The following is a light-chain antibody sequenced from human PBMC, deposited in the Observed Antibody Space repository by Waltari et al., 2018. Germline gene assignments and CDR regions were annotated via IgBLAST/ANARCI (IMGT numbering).Light chain of an antibody. CDR1: SSNIGENY. CDR3: ATWDDSLSAVV. J-gene: IGLJ2*01. CDR2: RDE. V-gene: IGLV1-47*01. Sequence: QSVLTQAPSASGTPGQIIPISCSGGSSNIGENYVSWYQQFPGAAPKLLIGRDEQRPAGVPDRLSVSKSGTSASLAISGLRCDDEADYYCATWDDSLSAVVFGGGTKLTVL.